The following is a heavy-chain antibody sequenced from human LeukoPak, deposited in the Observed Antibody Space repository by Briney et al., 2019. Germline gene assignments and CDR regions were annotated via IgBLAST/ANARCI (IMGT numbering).Heavy chain of an antibody. CDR3: VRDGWDY. V-gene: IGHV3-23*01. CDR1: GFTINGYS. CDR2: ISGSDDNT. J-gene: IGHJ4*02. Sequence: GGSLRLSCAASGFTINGYSMSWVRQAPGKGLEWVSAISGSDDNTYYSDSVRGRFTISRDSSSNMLYLQMNSLRGEDTAIYYCVRDGWDYWGQGTLVTVSS.